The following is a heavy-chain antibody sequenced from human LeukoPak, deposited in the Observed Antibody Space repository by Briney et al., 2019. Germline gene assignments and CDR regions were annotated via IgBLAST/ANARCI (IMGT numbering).Heavy chain of an antibody. J-gene: IGHJ4*02. CDR2: ISSSSSYI. CDR3: ARGGYSSGWYPISSYFDY. CDR1: GFTFSSYS. V-gene: IGHV3-21*01. Sequence: SGGSLRLSCAASGFTFSSYSMNWVRQAPGKGLEWVSSISSSSSYIYYADSVKGRFTISRDNAKSSLYLQMNSLRAEDTAVYSCARGGYSSGWYPISSYFDYWGQGTLVTVSS. D-gene: IGHD6-19*01.